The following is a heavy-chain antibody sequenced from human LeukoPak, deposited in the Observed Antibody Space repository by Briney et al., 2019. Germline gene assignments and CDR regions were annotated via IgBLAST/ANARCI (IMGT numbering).Heavy chain of an antibody. CDR3: ARGERYHLGYYFDY. CDR2: IYYSGST. CDR1: GGSISSSSYY. V-gene: IGHV4-39*07. Sequence: SETLSLTCTVSGGSISSSSYYWGWIRQPPGKGLEWIGSIYYSGSTYYNPSLKSRVTLSVDTSKNQFSLKLSSVTAADTAVYYCARGERYHLGYYFDYWGQGTLVTVSS. J-gene: IGHJ4*02. D-gene: IGHD2-2*01.